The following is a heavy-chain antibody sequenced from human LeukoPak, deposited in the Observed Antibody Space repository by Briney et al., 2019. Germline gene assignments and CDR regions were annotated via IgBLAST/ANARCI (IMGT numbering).Heavy chain of an antibody. CDR2: IYYSGST. Sequence: PSETLSLTCTVSGGSISSGGYYWSWIRQHPGKGLEWIGYIYYSGSTYYNPSLKSRVTISVDTSKNQFSLKLSSVTAADTAVYYCARVGITMVRGVIIRSWFDPWGQGTLVTVSS. D-gene: IGHD3-10*01. CDR3: ARVGITMVRGVIIRSWFDP. V-gene: IGHV4-31*03. CDR1: GGSISSGGYY. J-gene: IGHJ5*02.